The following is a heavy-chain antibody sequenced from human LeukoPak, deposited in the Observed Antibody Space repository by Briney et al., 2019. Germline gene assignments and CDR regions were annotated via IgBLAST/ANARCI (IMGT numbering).Heavy chain of an antibody. V-gene: IGHV1-2*02. CDR3: ARDAEYGSGSMWLLDP. Sequence: ASVKVSCKASGYTFSDYYIHWVRQSPGQGLEWMGWINTKGASTKYAQKFQGRVSMTRDTSINTVYMELSRLTSDDTAIYYCARDAEYGSGSMWLLDPWGQGTQVTVSS. J-gene: IGHJ5*02. D-gene: IGHD3-10*01. CDR1: GYTFSDYY. CDR2: INTKGAST.